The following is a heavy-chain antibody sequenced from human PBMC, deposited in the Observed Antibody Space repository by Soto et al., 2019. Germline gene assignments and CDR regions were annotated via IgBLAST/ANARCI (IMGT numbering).Heavy chain of an antibody. CDR3: ARVFNYYDSSGYWSVLIGFWFDP. CDR1: GGTFSSYA. Sequence: QVQLVQSGAEVKKPGSSVKVSCKASGGTFSSYAISWVRQAPGQGLEWMGGIIPIFGTANYAQTFQGRVTITADESTSTAYMELRSLRSEDTAVYYCARVFNYYDSSGYWSVLIGFWFDPWGQGTLVTVSS. D-gene: IGHD3-22*01. V-gene: IGHV1-69*01. J-gene: IGHJ5*02. CDR2: IIPIFGTA.